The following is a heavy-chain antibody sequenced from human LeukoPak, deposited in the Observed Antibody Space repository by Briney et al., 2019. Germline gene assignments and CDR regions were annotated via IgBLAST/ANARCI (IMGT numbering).Heavy chain of an antibody. Sequence: SETLSLTCTVSGGSISSYYWSWIRQPPGKGLEWIGYIYYSGSTNYNPSLKSRVTISVDTPKNQFSLKLSSVTAADTAVYYCARVRGHYYDSSGYLDYWGQGTLVTVSS. V-gene: IGHV4-59*01. J-gene: IGHJ4*02. CDR3: ARVRGHYYDSSGYLDY. CDR2: IYYSGST. CDR1: GGSISSYY. D-gene: IGHD3-22*01.